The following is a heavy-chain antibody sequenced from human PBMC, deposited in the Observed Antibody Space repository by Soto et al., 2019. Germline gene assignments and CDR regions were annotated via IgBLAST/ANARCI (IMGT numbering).Heavy chain of an antibody. V-gene: IGHV3-30*18. CDR1: GFTFSSTG. CDR3: AKSPSAVAGYFDY. Sequence: QVQLVESGGGEVQPGRSLRLSCAASGFTFSSTGMHWVRQAPGKGLEWVAVTSFDGSSGYYADSVRGRFTISRDNSNNTLYLEMNSLRAEDTAVYYCAKSPSAVAGYFDYWGQGTLVTVSS. J-gene: IGHJ4*02. D-gene: IGHD6-19*01. CDR2: TSFDGSSG.